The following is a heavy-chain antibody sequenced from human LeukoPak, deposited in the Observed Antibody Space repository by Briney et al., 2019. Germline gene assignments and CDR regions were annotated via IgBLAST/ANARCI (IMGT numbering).Heavy chain of an antibody. J-gene: IGHJ6*02. Sequence: PGGSLRLSCAASGFTFSSYGMHWVRQAPGKGLEWVAVISYDGSNKYYADSVKGRFTISRDNSKNTLYLQMNSLRAEDTAVYYCARVELVVIKYYYGMDVWGQGTTVTVSS. V-gene: IGHV3-30*03. CDR2: ISYDGSNK. D-gene: IGHD2-2*01. CDR3: ARVELVVIKYYYGMDV. CDR1: GFTFSSYG.